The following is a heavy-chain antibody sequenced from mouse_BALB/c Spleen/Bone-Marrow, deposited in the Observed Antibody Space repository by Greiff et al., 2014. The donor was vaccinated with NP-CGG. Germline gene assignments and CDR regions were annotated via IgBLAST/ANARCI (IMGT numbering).Heavy chain of an antibody. Sequence: DVQLQESGAELVKPGTSVKMSCKASGYTFTDYYMMWVRQSHGKSLEWIGHINPNTDGTFYNQKFKGKATLTVDKSSSTAYMQLNSVTSEDSAVYYCARSKYFDNWGQGTTLTVSS. CDR1: GYTFTDYY. V-gene: IGHV1-19*01. J-gene: IGHJ2*01. CDR3: ARSKYFDN. CDR2: INPNTDGT.